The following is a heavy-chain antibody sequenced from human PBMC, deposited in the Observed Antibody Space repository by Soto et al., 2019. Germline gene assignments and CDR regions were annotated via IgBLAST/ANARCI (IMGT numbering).Heavy chain of an antibody. CDR1: GFTFNMYA. CDR2: ISYDGIDK. D-gene: IGHD6-19*01. CDR3: ARRAVALDY. V-gene: IGHV3-30-3*01. J-gene: IGHJ4*02. Sequence: QVQLVESGGGVVQPGRSLRLSCAASGFTFNMYAMHWVRQAPGKGLEWVAVISYDGIDKYYADSVKGRFTISRDNSKNTQCLQMNSLRAEDTAVYYCARRAVALDYWGQGTLVTVSS.